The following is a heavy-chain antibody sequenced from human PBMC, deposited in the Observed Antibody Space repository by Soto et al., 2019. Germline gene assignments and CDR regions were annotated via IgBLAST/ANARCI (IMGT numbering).Heavy chain of an antibody. D-gene: IGHD4-17*01. V-gene: IGHV1-18*01. CDR2: ISTYNGNT. CDR1: GYSFTNYG. CDR3: TSSYGDYGPFDY. J-gene: IGHJ4*02. Sequence: QVKLVQSGAEVKQSGASVKVSCKASGYSFTNYGISWVRQAPGKGLEWMGWISTYNGNTNYEQKLQGRVTMTTDTSTSTPYMELSSLSSDDTAVYYCTSSYGDYGPFDYWGQGTLVTVPS.